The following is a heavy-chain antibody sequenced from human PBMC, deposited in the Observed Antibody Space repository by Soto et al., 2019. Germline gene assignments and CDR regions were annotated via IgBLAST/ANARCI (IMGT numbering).Heavy chain of an antibody. CDR3: ARDGRANILAYVMDI. V-gene: IGHV4-59*11. CDR1: RGSISSHY. CDR2: IYYSGST. J-gene: IGHJ6*04. Sequence: PSVTLSLTCTLSRGSISSHYWSWIRKPPRKGLEWLGSIYYSGSTNYNPSLKSRVTISVDTSKNQFSLKLSCVTAEDTAVYYCARDGRANILAYVMDICGKGSRVTVCS. D-gene: IGHD3-9*01.